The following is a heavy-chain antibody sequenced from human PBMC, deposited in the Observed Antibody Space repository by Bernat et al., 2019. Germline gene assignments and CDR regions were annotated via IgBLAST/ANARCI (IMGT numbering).Heavy chain of an antibody. V-gene: IGHV3-7*01. CDR2: IKEDGSEK. J-gene: IGHJ3*02. D-gene: IGHD2-8*01. CDR3: ARDNNDRYTAFDI. CDR1: GFSFSGYW. Sequence: EVQLVESGGGLVQPGGSLRLSCEASGFSFSGYWLSWVRQAPGKGLEWVANIKEDGSEKYYVDSVKSRFTISRDNAKNSLYLQMDSLRVEDTAVYFCARDNNDRYTAFDIWGRGTTVTVSS.